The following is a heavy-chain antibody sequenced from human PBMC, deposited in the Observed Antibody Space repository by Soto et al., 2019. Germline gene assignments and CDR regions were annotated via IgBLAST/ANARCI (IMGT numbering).Heavy chain of an antibody. CDR2: IHYNGNP. CDR3: ARNHYGDPPLNNWFDP. D-gene: IGHD4-17*01. J-gene: IGHJ5*02. CDR1: GDSITGYY. V-gene: IGHV4-59*01. Sequence: ETLSLTCTVSGDSITGYYWSWIRQPPGKGLEWIGYIHYNGNPNYNPSLKSRVTISVDTSKNQFSLKLSSVTAADAAMYFCARNHYGDPPLNNWFDPWGQGTLVTVSS.